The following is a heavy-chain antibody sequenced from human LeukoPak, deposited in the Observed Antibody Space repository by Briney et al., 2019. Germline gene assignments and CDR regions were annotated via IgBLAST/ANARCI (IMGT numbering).Heavy chain of an antibody. CDR3: AQYYYDSSGYYSGHDY. D-gene: IGHD3-22*01. J-gene: IGHJ4*02. CDR2: IIPLFGTA. Sequence: SVKVSCKASGGTFSSYAIRWVRQAPGQGLEWMGRIIPLFGTANYAQKFQGRVTITTDESTSTAYMELSSLRFEDTAVYCCAQYYYDSSGYYSGHDYWGQGTLVTVSS. CDR1: GGTFSSYA. V-gene: IGHV1-69*05.